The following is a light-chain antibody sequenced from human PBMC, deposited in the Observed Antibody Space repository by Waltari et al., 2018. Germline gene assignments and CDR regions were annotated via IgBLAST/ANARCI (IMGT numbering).Light chain of an antibody. V-gene: IGLV4-69*01. J-gene: IGLJ3*02. CDR1: SGHSSDT. Sequence: QLVVTQSPSATASLGASVKLTCTLSSGHSSDTIAWLQQQPEKGPRYLMKVNSDGSHSRGDEIPDRFSGSSSGAERHLTISSLLAEDEADYYCQTGGHGTWVFGGGTKLTVL. CDR2: VNSDGSH. CDR3: QTGGHGTWV.